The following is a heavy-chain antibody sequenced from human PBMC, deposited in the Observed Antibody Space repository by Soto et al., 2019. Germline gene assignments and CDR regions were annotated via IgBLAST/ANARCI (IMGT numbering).Heavy chain of an antibody. Sequence: GGSLRLSCAASGFTFSSYGMHWVRQAPGKGLEWVAVISYDGSNKYYADSVKGRFTISRDNSKNTLYLQMNSLRAEDTAVYYCAKDAMVRGVIPNNWFDPWGQGTLVTVSS. V-gene: IGHV3-30*18. D-gene: IGHD3-10*01. J-gene: IGHJ5*02. CDR2: ISYDGSNK. CDR1: GFTFSSYG. CDR3: AKDAMVRGVIPNNWFDP.